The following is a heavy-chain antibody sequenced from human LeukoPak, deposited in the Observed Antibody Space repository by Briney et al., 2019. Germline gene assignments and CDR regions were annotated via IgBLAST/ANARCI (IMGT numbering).Heavy chain of an antibody. CDR2: IKGDGNT. J-gene: IGHJ1*01. V-gene: IGHV3-74*01. D-gene: IGHD3-22*01. CDR3: ARAPSEIGGYYPEYFRH. CDR1: GFTFSSYW. Sequence: GGSLRLSCAASGFTFSSYWMHWVRQAPGKGLVWVSRIKGDGNTNYADSVKGRFTISRDNAKNTVSLQMNSPRAEDTGVYYCARAPSEIGGYYPEYFRHWGQGTLVTFSS.